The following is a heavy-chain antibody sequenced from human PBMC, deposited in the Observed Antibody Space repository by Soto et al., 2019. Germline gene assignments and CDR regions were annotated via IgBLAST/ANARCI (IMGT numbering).Heavy chain of an antibody. J-gene: IGHJ4*02. Sequence: ASVKVSCKASGYTFTSYGISWVRQAPGQGLEWMGWISAGNGNTKYSQKFQGRVTITRDTSASTAYMELSSLRSEDTAVYYCARVIGGLYYFDYWGQGTLVTVSS. CDR3: ARVIGGLYYFDY. CDR2: ISAGNGNT. V-gene: IGHV1-18*01. CDR1: GYTFTSYG. D-gene: IGHD3-16*01.